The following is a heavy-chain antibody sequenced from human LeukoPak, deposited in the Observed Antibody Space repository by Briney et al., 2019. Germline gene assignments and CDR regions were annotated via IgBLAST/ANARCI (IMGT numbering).Heavy chain of an antibody. Sequence: SETLSLTCAVSGGSISSGGYSWSWIRQPPGKGLEWIGYIYYSGSTNYNPSLKSRVTISVDTSKNQFSLKLSSVTAADTAVYYCARESGYYGSGSYFLWGQGTLVTVSS. CDR3: ARESGYYGSGSYFL. V-gene: IGHV4-61*08. D-gene: IGHD3-10*01. CDR2: IYYSGST. J-gene: IGHJ4*02. CDR1: GGSISSGGYS.